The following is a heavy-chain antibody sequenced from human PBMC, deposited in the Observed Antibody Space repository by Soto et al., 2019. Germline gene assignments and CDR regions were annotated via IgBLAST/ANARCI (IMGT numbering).Heavy chain of an antibody. CDR3: ATSSGYH. CDR1: GLIFSDYG. CDR2: IWDDGTNE. J-gene: IGHJ1*01. V-gene: IGHV3-33*01. Sequence: QVQLVESGGGVVQPGRSLRLSCAASGLIFSDYGMNWVRQAPHKGLELVATIWDDGTNEYYVDSVQGRFTISRDNSRSTLFLQMSSLRVDDTAMYYCATSSGYHWGQGTLVTVSS. D-gene: IGHD6-19*01.